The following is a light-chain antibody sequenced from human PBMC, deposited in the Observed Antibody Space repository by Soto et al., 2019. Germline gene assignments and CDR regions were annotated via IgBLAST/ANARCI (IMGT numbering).Light chain of an antibody. CDR1: SSDVGGYNY. CDR2: DVS. J-gene: IGLJ1*01. CDR3: TSYTAACAFI. Sequence: QSVLTQPASVSGSPGQPITISCTGTSSDVGGYNYVSWYQQHPGKAPKVMIYDVSNRPSGASNRFSGSKSGNTASLTISGLQAEAHARSYCTSYTAACAFIFGPGIKVTGL. V-gene: IGLV2-14*01.